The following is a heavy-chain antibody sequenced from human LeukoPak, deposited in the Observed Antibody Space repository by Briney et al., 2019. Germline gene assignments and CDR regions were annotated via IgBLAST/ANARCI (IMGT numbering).Heavy chain of an antibody. CDR3: ARANRVPAAMLWFDP. Sequence: SETLSLTCTVSGGSISSSSYYWGWIRQPPGKGLEWIGSIYYSGSTYYNPSLKSRVTISVDTSKNQFSLKLSSVTAADTAVYYCARANRVPAAMLWFDPWGQGTLVTVSS. CDR1: GGSISSSSYY. CDR2: IYYSGST. J-gene: IGHJ5*02. V-gene: IGHV4-39*01. D-gene: IGHD2-2*01.